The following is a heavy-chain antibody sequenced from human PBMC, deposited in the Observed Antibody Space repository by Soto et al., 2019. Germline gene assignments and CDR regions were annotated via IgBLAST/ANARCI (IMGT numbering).Heavy chain of an antibody. D-gene: IGHD1-26*01. CDR2: ISYDGSNT. CDR3: AKEGGLSGSYYISSSYYFDY. CDR1: GFTFSSYG. V-gene: IGHV3-30*18. J-gene: IGHJ4*02. Sequence: QVQLVESGGGVVQPGRSLRLSCAASGFTFSSYGMHWVGQAPGKGLGWVAIISYDGSNTYYADSVKGRFTISRDNSKNTLYLQMNSLRAEDTSVYYCAKEGGLSGSYYISSSYYFDYWGQGTLVTVSS.